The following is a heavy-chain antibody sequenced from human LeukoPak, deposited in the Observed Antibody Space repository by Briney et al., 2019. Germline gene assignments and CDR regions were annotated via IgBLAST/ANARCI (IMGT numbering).Heavy chain of an antibody. CDR2: ISAYNGNT. J-gene: IGHJ3*02. V-gene: IGHV1-18*01. D-gene: IGHD3-22*01. CDR3: ARGLHYDSSGYTGVADAFDI. CDR1: GYTFTSYG. Sequence: ASVKVSCKASGYTFTSYGISWVRQAPGQGLEWMGWISAYNGNTNYAQKLQGRVTMTTDTSTSTAYMELRSLRSDDTAVYYCARGLHYDSSGYTGVADAFDIWGQGTMVTVSS.